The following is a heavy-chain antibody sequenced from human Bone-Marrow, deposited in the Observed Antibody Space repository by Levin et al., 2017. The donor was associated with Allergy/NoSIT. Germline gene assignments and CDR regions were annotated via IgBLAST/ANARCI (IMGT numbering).Heavy chain of an antibody. CDR1: GFTFSNAW. Sequence: SCAASGFTFSNAWMSWVRQAPGKGLEWVGRIKSESDGEKTDYAAPVKGRFTISRDDSKNMLYLQMNSLKTEDTAVYYCSGPTSGYSYGVFDYWGQGTLVTVSS. D-gene: IGHD5-18*01. CDR2: IKSESDGEKT. J-gene: IGHJ4*02. V-gene: IGHV3-15*01. CDR3: SGPTSGYSYGVFDY.